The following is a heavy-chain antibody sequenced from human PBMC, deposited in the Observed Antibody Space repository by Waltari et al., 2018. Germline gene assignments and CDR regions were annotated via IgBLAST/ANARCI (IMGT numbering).Heavy chain of an antibody. D-gene: IGHD4-4*01. Sequence: QVQLKESGPGLVKPSETLSLTCVVSNDSITSNNWWSWVPQSPRKGLEWIGDVYHTGSTNESPSLKSRVTISIDKAKNEFSLNLKSVTAADTAIYYCARRALQYYFEYWGQGILVTVSS. J-gene: IGHJ4*01. CDR3: ARRALQYYFEY. CDR2: VYHTGST. CDR1: NDSITSNNW. V-gene: IGHV4-4*02.